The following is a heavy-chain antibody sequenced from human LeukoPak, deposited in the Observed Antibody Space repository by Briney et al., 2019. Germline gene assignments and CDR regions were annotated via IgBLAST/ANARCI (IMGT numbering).Heavy chain of an antibody. V-gene: IGHV5-51*01. J-gene: IGHJ4*02. CDR3: TRPASGWTQIDY. D-gene: IGHD6-19*01. Sequence: GESLKISCRGSGYSFSTYWIAWVRQMPGKGLEWMGIIYPGDSDTRYSPSFQGQVTISVDQSISTAYVQWSSLRASDTAMYYCTRPASGWTQIDYWGQGTLVTVSS. CDR2: IYPGDSDT. CDR1: GYSFSTYW.